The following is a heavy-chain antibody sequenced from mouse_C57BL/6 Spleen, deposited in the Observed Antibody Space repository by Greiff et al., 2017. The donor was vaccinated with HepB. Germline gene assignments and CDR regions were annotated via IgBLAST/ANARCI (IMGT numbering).Heavy chain of an antibody. J-gene: IGHJ2*01. CDR2: IYPGSGST. Sequence: QVQLQQPGAELVKPGASVKMSCKASGYTFTSYWITWVKQRPGQGLEWIGDIYPGSGSTNYNEKFKSKATLTVDTSSRTAYMQLSSLTSEDSAVYYCARKRSSSYYFDYWGQGTTLTVSS. D-gene: IGHD1-1*01. V-gene: IGHV1-55*01. CDR1: GYTFTSYW. CDR3: ARKRSSSYYFDY.